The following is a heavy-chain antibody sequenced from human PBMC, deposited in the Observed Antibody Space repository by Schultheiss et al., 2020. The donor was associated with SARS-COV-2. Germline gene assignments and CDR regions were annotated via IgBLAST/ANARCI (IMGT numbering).Heavy chain of an antibody. D-gene: IGHD3-22*01. J-gene: IGHJ4*02. CDR3: AKGLPYYDHHPYFDY. Sequence: GGSLRLSCAASGFAFSSYVLHWVRRAPGKGPEWVSAISGSGGSTYYADSVKGRFTISRDNSKNTLYLQMNSLRAEDTAVYYCAKGLPYYDHHPYFDYWGQVTLVTVSS. CDR1: GFAFSSYV. CDR2: ISGSGGST. V-gene: IGHV3-23*01.